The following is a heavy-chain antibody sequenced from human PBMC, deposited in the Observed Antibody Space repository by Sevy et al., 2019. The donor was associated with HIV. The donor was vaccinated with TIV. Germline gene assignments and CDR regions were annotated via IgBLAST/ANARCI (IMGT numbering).Heavy chain of an antibody. V-gene: IGHV3-48*01. D-gene: IGHD2-2*01. Sequence: GGSLRLSCAASGFTFSSYSMNWVRQAPGKGLEWVSYISSSSSTIYYADSVKGRFTISRDNAKNSLYLQMNSLRAEDTAVYYCARRSSRVVVPAAARSYYYYYMDVWGKGTTVTVSS. CDR2: ISSSSSTI. CDR1: GFTFSSYS. CDR3: ARRSSRVVVPAAARSYYYYYMDV. J-gene: IGHJ6*03.